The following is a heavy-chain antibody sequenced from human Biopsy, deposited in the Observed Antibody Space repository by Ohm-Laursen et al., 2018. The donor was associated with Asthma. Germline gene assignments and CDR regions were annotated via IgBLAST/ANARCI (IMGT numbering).Heavy chain of an antibody. D-gene: IGHD5-24*01. V-gene: IGHV4-30-2*01. J-gene: IGHJ4*02. CDR2: IYHSGST. Sequence: TLSLTCVVSGGSISSGGYSWSWIRQPPGKGLEWIGYIYHSGSTYYNPSLKSRVTISVDRSKNQFSLKLSSVTVADTAVYYCARVKDGYNFDYWGQGTLVTVSS. CDR1: GGSISSGGYS. CDR3: ARVKDGYNFDY.